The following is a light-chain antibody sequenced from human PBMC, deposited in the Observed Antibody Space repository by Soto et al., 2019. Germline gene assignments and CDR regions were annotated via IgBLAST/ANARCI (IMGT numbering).Light chain of an antibody. J-gene: IGLJ2*01. CDR2: GNS. CDR3: QSYDSSLSGVV. CDR1: SSNIGAGYD. Sequence: QSVLTQPPSVSGAPGQRVTISCTGSSSNIGAGYDVHWYQQLPGTAPKLLIYGNSNRPSGVPDRFSGSKAGTSASLAITGLQAEDEADEYCQSYDSSLSGVVFGGGTKHTVL. V-gene: IGLV1-40*01.